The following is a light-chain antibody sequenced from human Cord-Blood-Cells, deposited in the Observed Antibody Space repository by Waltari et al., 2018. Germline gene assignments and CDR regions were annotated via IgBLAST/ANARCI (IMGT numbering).Light chain of an antibody. J-gene: IGKJ2*01. CDR3: QQYGSSPPMYT. Sequence: EIVLTQSPGTLSLSPGESATLSCRASQSVSSSYLAWYQPKPGQAPRLLIYGASTKATCSPDRFSGSGSGTDFTLTISRLEPEDFAVYYCQQYGSSPPMYTFGQGTKLEIK. CDR1: QSVSSSY. V-gene: IGKV3-20*01. CDR2: GAS.